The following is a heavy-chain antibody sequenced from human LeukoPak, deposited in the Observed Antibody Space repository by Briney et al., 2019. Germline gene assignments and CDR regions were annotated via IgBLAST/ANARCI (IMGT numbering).Heavy chain of an antibody. Sequence: KPSETLSLTCDVSGVSINTCFYYWTWIRQPPGKGLGWIGYKYYSGSTRYNSSLRSRLTISLDSSKNQFSLRLTSVTAADTAVYYCARGRSYGFDFDSWGPGTLVIVSS. J-gene: IGHJ4*02. CDR3: ARGRSYGFDFDS. CDR1: GVSINTCFYY. CDR2: KYYSGST. V-gene: IGHV4-61*01. D-gene: IGHD5-18*01.